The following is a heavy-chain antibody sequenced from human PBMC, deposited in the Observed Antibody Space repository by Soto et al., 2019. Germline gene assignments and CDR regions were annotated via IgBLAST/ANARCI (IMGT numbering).Heavy chain of an antibody. CDR2: ISYDGSNK. D-gene: IGHD1-20*01. V-gene: IGHV3-30-3*01. Sequence: GESLKISCAASGFTFSSYAMHWVRQAPGKGLEWVAVISYDGSNKYYADSVKGRFTISRDNSKNTLYLQMNSLRAEDTAVYYCARDITFDYWGQGTLVTVSS. CDR1: GFTFSSYA. J-gene: IGHJ4*02. CDR3: ARDITFDY.